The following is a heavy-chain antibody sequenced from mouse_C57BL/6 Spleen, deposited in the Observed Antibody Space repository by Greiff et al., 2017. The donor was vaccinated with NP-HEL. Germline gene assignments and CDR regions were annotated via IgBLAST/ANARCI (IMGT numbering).Heavy chain of an antibody. CDR1: GFTFNTYA. D-gene: IGHD1-1*01. CDR2: ISSKSSNYAT. J-gene: IGHJ4*01. Sequence: EVKLVESGRGLVQPKGSLKLSCAASGFTFNTYAMHWVRQAPGKGLEWVARISSKSSNYATYYADSGKDRFTISRDDSKSLLYLHMNNLKTEDTTMYYYVSADLLLPSYAMDYWGQGTSVTVSS. V-gene: IGHV10-3*01. CDR3: VSADLLLPSYAMDY.